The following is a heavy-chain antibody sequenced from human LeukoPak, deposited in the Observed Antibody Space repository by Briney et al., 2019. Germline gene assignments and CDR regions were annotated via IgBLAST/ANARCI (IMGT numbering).Heavy chain of an antibody. Sequence: ASVKVSCKASGYTFTSYGISWVRQAPGQGLEWMGWISAYNGNTNYAQNFQGRVTMTRDTSISTAYMELSRLRSDDTAVYYCAREGMTTVTNDAFDIWGQGTMVTVSS. D-gene: IGHD4-17*01. CDR3: AREGMTTVTNDAFDI. J-gene: IGHJ3*02. CDR2: ISAYNGNT. CDR1: GYTFTSYG. V-gene: IGHV1-18*01.